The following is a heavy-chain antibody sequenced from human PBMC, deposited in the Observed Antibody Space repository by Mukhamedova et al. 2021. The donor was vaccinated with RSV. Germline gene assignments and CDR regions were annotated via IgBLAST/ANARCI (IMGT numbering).Heavy chain of an antibody. J-gene: IGHJ4*02. Sequence: GQAPGQGLEWMGIINPSGGSTSYAQKFQGRVTMTRDTSTSTVYMELSSLRSEATAVYYCARDVGGSSGGLVDYWGQGTLVPVSS. CDR2: INPSGGST. V-gene: IGHV1-46*01. CDR3: ARDVGGSSGGLVDY. D-gene: IGHD1-26*01.